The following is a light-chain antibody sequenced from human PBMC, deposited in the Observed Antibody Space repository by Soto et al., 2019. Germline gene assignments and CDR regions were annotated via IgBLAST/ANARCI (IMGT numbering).Light chain of an antibody. CDR2: GAS. CDR1: QSVSGN. CDR3: QQYNTWPLLT. J-gene: IGKJ4*01. V-gene: IGKV3-15*01. Sequence: EIVMTQSPATLSVSPGERATLSCRASQSVSGNLAWYQQKPGQAPRLLIYGASTRATGIPARFSGSGSGTEFTLTISSLRSEDFAVHYCQQYNTWPLLTFGGGTKVDIK.